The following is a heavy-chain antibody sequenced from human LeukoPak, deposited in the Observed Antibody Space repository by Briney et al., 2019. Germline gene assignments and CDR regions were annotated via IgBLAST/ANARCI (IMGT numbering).Heavy chain of an antibody. Sequence: GRSLRLSCAASGFTFSSYAMHWVRQGPAKGLEYVSAISSNGGSTYYADSVKGRFTISRDNSKNTLYLQMTSLRAEDTAVYYCVKYLPPYYYHGMDVWGQGTTVTVS. J-gene: IGHJ6*02. CDR3: VKYLPPYYYHGMDV. D-gene: IGHD2-2*01. CDR1: GFTFSSYA. V-gene: IGHV3-64D*09. CDR2: ISSNGGST.